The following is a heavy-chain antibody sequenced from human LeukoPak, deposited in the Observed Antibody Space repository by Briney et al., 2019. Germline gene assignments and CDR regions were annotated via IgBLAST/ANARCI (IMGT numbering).Heavy chain of an antibody. V-gene: IGHV1-2*02. J-gene: IGHJ5*02. Sequence: GASVKVSCKASGYTFTGYYMHWVRQAPGQGLEWMGWINPNSGGTNCAQKFQGRVTMTRDTSISTAYMELSRLRSDDTAVYYCARGRAIVVVVAATSFDPWGQGTLVTVSS. CDR3: ARGRAIVVVVAATSFDP. CDR2: INPNSGGT. CDR1: GYTFTGYY. D-gene: IGHD2-15*01.